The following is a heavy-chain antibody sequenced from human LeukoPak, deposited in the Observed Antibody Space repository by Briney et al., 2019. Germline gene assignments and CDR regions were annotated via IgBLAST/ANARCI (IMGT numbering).Heavy chain of an antibody. J-gene: IGHJ3*02. D-gene: IGHD6-13*01. Sequence: GGSLRLSCAASGFTFSSYSMNWVRQAPGKGLEWVSSISSSSSYIYYADSVKSRFTISRDNAKNSLYLQMNSLRAEDTAVYYCASSSWSQGIWGQGTMVTVSS. CDR2: ISSSSSYI. CDR1: GFTFSSYS. V-gene: IGHV3-21*01. CDR3: ASSSWSQGI.